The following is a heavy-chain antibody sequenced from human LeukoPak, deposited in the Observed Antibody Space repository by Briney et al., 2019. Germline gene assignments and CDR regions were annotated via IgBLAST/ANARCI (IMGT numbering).Heavy chain of an antibody. CDR2: IWYGGSNK. D-gene: IGHD6-6*01. V-gene: IGHV3-30*02. CDR3: AKDFGSSASGIDY. J-gene: IGHJ4*02. CDR1: GFTSSSYG. Sequence: GGSLRLSCAASGFTSSSYGMHWVRQAPGKGLEWVAVIWYGGSNKYYADSVKGRFTISRDNSKNTLYLQMNSLRAEDTAVYYCAKDFGSSASGIDYWGQGTLVTVSS.